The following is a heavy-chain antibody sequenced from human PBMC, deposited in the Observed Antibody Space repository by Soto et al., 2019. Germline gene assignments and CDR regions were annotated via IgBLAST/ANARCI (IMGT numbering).Heavy chain of an antibody. J-gene: IGHJ2*01. V-gene: IGHV4-34*01. CDR2: INHSGRT. CDR1: GGSFDGYY. D-gene: IGHD6-19*01. Sequence: QVQLHQWGAGLLKPSETLSLSCGVYGGSFDGYYWNWIRHSPGMGLEWIGEINHSGRTYYNPSLSSRDTMSVDPTETQFSLKLSSVTAADTAVYYCARSAGLRYFDLWGRGTLVTVSS. CDR3: ARSAGLRYFDL.